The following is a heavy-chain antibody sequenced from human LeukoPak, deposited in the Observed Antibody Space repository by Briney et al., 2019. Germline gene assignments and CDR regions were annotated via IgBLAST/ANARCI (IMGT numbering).Heavy chain of an antibody. CDR2: IIPIFGTA. CDR1: GGTFSSYA. D-gene: IGHD2-8*01. CDR3: ARATNGYRLEGNYYYYYYMDV. Sequence: SVKVSCKASGGTFSSYAISWVRQAPGQGLEWVGGIIPIFGTANYAQKFQGRLTITTDESTSTAYMELSSLRSEDTAVYYCARATNGYRLEGNYYYYYYMDVWGKGTTVTVSS. J-gene: IGHJ6*03. V-gene: IGHV1-69*05.